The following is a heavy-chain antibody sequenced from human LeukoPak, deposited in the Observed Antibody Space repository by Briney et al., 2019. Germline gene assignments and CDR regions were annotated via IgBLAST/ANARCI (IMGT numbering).Heavy chain of an antibody. CDR1: GYSISSGYY. V-gene: IGHV4-38-2*02. J-gene: IGHJ4*02. CDR2: IYHSGST. CDR3: ARYLAAAGIDY. D-gene: IGHD6-13*01. Sequence: PSETLSLTCTVSGYSISSGYYWGWIRQPPGKGLEWIGSIYHSGSTYYNPSLKSRVTISVDTSKNQFSLKLSSVTAADTAVYYCARYLAAAGIDYWGQGTLVTVSS.